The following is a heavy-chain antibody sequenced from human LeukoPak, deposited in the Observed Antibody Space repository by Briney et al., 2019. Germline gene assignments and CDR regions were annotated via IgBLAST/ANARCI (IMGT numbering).Heavy chain of an antibody. D-gene: IGHD3-9*01. CDR3: ARDRDPYYDILTGSGAFDI. CDR1: GYTFTSYG. Sequence: ASVKVSCKASGYTFTSYGISWVRQAPGQGLEWMGWISAYNGNTNYAQKLQGRVTMTTDTSTSTVYMELRSLRSDDTAVYYCARDRDPYYDILTGSGAFDIWGQGTMVTVSS. V-gene: IGHV1-18*01. CDR2: ISAYNGNT. J-gene: IGHJ3*02.